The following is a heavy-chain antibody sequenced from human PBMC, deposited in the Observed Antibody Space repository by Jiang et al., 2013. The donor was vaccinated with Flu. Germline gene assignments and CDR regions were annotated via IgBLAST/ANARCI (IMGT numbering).Heavy chain of an antibody. CDR3: ARLGRGDFWGGYPLN. CDR2: IYYTGST. J-gene: IGHJ4*02. CDR1: SDSIDGSTRYY. Sequence: SGPGLVKPSETLSLTCTVSSDSIDGSTRYYWGWIRQPPGKGLEWIGSIYYTGSTYYNPSFKSRVSISIDTSKNQFSLKLNSVAAADTAVYYCARLGRGDFWGGYPLNWGREPWSPSPQ. V-gene: IGHV4-39*07. D-gene: IGHD3-3*01.